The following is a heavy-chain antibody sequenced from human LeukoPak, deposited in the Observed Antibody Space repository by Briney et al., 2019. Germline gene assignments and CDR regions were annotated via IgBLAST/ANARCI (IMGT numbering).Heavy chain of an antibody. CDR2: ISYDGSNK. CDR1: GFTFSSYA. CDR3: ARVTRFGAFDI. Sequence: GRSLRLSCAASGFTFSSYAMHWVRQAPGKGLEWVAVISYDGSNKYYADSVKGRFTISRDNSKNTLYLQMNSPRAEDTAVYYCARVTRFGAFDIWGQGTMVTVSS. D-gene: IGHD5-18*01. V-gene: IGHV3-30*04. J-gene: IGHJ3*02.